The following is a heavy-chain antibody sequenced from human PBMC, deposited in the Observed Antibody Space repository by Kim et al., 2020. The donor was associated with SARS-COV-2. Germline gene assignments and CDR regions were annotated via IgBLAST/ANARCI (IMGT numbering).Heavy chain of an antibody. CDR1: GFTFSSYG. J-gene: IGHJ6*02. V-gene: IGHV3-30*18. CDR3: AKDLGTMNVLRFLTYYYYYGMDV. D-gene: IGHD3-3*01. CDR2: ISYDGSNK. Sequence: GGSLRLSCAASGFTFSSYGMHWVRQAPGKGLEWVAVISYDGSNKYYADSVKGRFTISRDNSKNTLYLQMNSLRAEDTAVYYCAKDLGTMNVLRFLTYYYYYGMDVWGQGTTVTVSS.